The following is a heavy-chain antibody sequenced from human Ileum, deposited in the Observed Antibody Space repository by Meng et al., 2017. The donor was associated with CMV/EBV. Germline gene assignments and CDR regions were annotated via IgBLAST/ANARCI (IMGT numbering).Heavy chain of an antibody. V-gene: IGHV4-39*07. J-gene: IGHJ5*02. CDR1: GRAIRSSSHY. CDR3: ARVWANGEGWFDP. Sequence: HRRRHESGQGLVNPSDTLSLTCTVSGRAIRSSSHYWGWIHHTPGKGLEWIGNIYYRGLTSYNPSLKSRVTISVETSKNQFSLKLSSVTAADTAVFYCARVWANGEGWFDPWGQGTLVTVSS. D-gene: IGHD2-8*01. CDR2: IYYRGLT.